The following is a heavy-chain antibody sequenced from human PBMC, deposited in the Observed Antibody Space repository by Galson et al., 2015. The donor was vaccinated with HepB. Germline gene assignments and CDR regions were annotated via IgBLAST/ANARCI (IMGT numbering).Heavy chain of an antibody. CDR1: GFSFSNYA. CDR3: AKCHENYVDSRTDY. CDR2: ISGSGSP. J-gene: IGHJ4*02. V-gene: IGHV3-23*01. Sequence: SLRLSCAASGFSFSNYALSWVRQAPGKGLEWVSGISGSGSPKYADSVKGRFTISRDNSKNTMFLQVNSLRAEDTAVYYCAKCHENYVDSRTDYWGQGTLVSVSS. D-gene: IGHD1-7*01.